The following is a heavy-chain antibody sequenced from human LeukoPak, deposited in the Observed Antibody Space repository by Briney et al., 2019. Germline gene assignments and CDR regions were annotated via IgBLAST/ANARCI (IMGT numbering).Heavy chain of an antibody. CDR1: GDSVSSNSAA. J-gene: IGHJ3*02. CDR3: ARSVGATTGPFDI. CDR2: TYYRSKWYN. V-gene: IGHV6-1*01. Sequence: SQTLSLTCAISGDSVSSNSAAWSWIRQSPSRGLEWLGRTYYRSKWYNDYAVSVKSRITINPDTSKNQFSLQLNSVTPEDTAVYYYARSVGATTGPFDIWGQGTMVTVSS. D-gene: IGHD1-26*01.